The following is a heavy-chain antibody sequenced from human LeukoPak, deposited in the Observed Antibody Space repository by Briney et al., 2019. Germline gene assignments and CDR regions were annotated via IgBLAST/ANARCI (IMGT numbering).Heavy chain of an antibody. CDR2: IYPGDSDT. CDR1: EHSFTSYW. CDR3: ARRVGTSALDY. V-gene: IGHV5-51*01. Sequence: GESLKFSSKGSEHSFTSYWIGWLRQMPGKGLEWMGIIYPGDSDTRYSPSFQGQVTISADKSINTSYLQWSSLTASDTAMYYCARRVGTSALDYWGQGTPVTVSS. J-gene: IGHJ4*02. D-gene: IGHD1-26*01.